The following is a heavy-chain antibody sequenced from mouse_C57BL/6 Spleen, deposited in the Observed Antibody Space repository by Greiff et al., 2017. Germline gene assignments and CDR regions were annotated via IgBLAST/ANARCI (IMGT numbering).Heavy chain of an antibody. Sequence: QVHVKQPGAELVKPGASVKLSCKASGYTFTSYWMHWVKQRPGRGLEWIGRIDPNSGGTKYNEKFKSKATLTVDKPSSTAYMQLSSLTSEDSAVYYCARQGTTVVATDYYAMDYWGQGTSVTVSS. D-gene: IGHD1-1*01. V-gene: IGHV1-72*01. CDR1: GYTFTSYW. CDR2: IDPNSGGT. CDR3: ARQGTTVVATDYYAMDY. J-gene: IGHJ4*01.